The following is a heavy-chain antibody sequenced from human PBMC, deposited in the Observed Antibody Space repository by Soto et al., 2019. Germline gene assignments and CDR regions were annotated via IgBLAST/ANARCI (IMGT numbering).Heavy chain of an antibody. D-gene: IGHD5-18*01. V-gene: IGHV4-39*01. CDR1: GDSVTSSSYY. Sequence: QLQLQESGPGLVKPSETLSLTCTVSGDSVTSSSYYWDWIRQPPGKGLEWIGSIYYSGTTNYNLSLKSRITISVDTSKNQFSLKVNSVTAADTAVYCCARREYSYGKFDYWGQGTLVTVSS. J-gene: IGHJ4*02. CDR3: ARREYSYGKFDY. CDR2: IYYSGTT.